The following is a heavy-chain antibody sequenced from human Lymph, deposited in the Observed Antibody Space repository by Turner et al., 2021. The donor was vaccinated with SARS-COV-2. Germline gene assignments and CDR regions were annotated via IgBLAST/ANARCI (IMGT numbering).Heavy chain of an antibody. V-gene: IGHV1-3*01. CDR3: ARGKSPLLRFLEWILSLDS. CDR2: INAGNGNT. Sequence: QVQLVQSGAEVKKPGASVQVSCKASGYIFTSSAMHWVRQAPGQRLEWMGWINAGNGNTKYSQKFQGRVTITRDTSASTAYMELSSLRSEDTAVYYCARGKSPLLRFLEWILSLDSWGQGTLVTVSS. J-gene: IGHJ4*02. D-gene: IGHD3-3*01. CDR1: GYIFTSSA.